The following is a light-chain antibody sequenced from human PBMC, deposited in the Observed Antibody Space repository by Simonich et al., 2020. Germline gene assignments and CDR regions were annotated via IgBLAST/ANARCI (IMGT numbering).Light chain of an antibody. CDR3: QQFNSYRIT. J-gene: IGKJ5*01. V-gene: IGKV1-9*01. Sequence: IQLTQSPSFLSASVGDSVTITCRASQGISSYLAWYQQKPGKAPKLLIYAASTVQSGVPSRFSGSGSGTEFTLTISSLQPEDFATYYCQQFNSYRITFGQGTRLEIK. CDR1: QGISSY. CDR2: AAS.